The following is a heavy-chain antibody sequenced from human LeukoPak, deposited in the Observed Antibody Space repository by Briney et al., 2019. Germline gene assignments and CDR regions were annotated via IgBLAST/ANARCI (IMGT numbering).Heavy chain of an antibody. CDR3: ARGVVPAANDY. Sequence: PSETLSLTCAVYGGSFSGYYWSWIRQPPGKGLEWIGEINHSGSTNYNPSLKSRVTISVDTSKNQFSLKLSSVTAADTAVYYCARGVVPAANDYWGQGTLVTVSS. J-gene: IGHJ4*02. CDR1: GGSFSGYY. D-gene: IGHD2-2*01. CDR2: INHSGST. V-gene: IGHV4-34*01.